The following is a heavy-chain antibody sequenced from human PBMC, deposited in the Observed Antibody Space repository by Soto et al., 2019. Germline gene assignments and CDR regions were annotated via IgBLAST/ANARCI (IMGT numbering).Heavy chain of an antibody. CDR1: GFTFSSYS. CDR2: ISSSSSTI. Sequence: EVQLVESGGGLVQPGGSLRLSCAASGFTFSSYSMNWVRQAPGKGRELVSYISSSSSTIYYAASVKCRFTTSRDNAKTSLYLQMTSLRDEDTAVYYCAREGGNLNWFDPWGQGTLVTVSS. J-gene: IGHJ5*02. CDR3: AREGGNLNWFDP. D-gene: IGHD1-26*01. V-gene: IGHV3-48*02.